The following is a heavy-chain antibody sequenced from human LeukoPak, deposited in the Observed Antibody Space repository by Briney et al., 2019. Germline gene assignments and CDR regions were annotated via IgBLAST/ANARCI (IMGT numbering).Heavy chain of an antibody. CDR1: GFTFSSYW. CDR3: ARGTGYSVFDI. CDR2: LNSNGTVT. D-gene: IGHD1-26*01. Sequence: PGESLRLSCAASGFTFSSYWMHWVRQAPEKGLVWVSRLNSNGTVTSYADSVKGRFTISRDNAKNTLYQQMNSLRAEDTAVYYCARGTGYSVFDIWGQGTMVTVSS. J-gene: IGHJ3*02. V-gene: IGHV3-74*01.